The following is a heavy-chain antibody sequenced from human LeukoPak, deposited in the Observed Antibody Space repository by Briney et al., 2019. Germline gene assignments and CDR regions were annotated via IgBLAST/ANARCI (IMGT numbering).Heavy chain of an antibody. V-gene: IGHV3-23*01. CDR2: ISGSGGST. Sequence: PGGSLRRSCAASGFTFSSYAMSWVRQAPGKGLEWVSAISGSGGSTYYADSVKGRFTISRDNSKNTLYLQMNSLRAEDTAVYYCAKAAAITIFGVVIVNFDYWGQGTLLTVSS. D-gene: IGHD3-3*01. J-gene: IGHJ4*02. CDR1: GFTFSSYA. CDR3: AKAAAITIFGVVIVNFDY.